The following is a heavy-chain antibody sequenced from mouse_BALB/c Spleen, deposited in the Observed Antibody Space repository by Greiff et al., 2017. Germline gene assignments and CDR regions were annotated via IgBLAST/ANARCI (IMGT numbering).Heavy chain of an antibody. V-gene: IGHV5-6*01. D-gene: IGHD1-2*01. CDR3: ARQGTAMDY. CDR1: GFTFSSYG. Sequence: EVNVVESGGDLVKPGGSLKLSCAASGFTFSSYGMSWVRQTPDTRLEWVATISSGGSYTYYPDSVKGRFTISRDNAKNTLYLQMSSLKSEDTAMYYCARQGTAMDYWGQGPSVTVSS. CDR2: ISSGGSYT. J-gene: IGHJ4*01.